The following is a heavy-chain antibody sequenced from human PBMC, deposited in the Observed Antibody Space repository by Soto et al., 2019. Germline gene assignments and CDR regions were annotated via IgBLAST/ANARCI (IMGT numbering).Heavy chain of an antibody. J-gene: IGHJ4*02. Sequence: AGGSLRLSCAAFGFTFSTYAMHSVRQAPGKGLEYVSAISSNGGSTYYVDSVKSRFTISRDNSKNTLYLQMGSLRAEDMAVYYCARGPYYDPIHYFDYWGQGA. V-gene: IGHV3-64*02. CDR2: ISSNGGST. CDR1: GFTFSTYA. D-gene: IGHD3-3*01. CDR3: ARGPYYDPIHYFDY.